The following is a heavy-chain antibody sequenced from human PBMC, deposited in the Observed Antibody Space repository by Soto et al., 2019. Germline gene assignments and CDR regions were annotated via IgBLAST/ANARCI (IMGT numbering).Heavy chain of an antibody. V-gene: IGHV3-21*01. J-gene: IGHJ6*02. D-gene: IGHD2-15*01. CDR3: ARETDTPISAYGMHV. Sequence: KTGGSLRLSCAASGFTFSSYSMNWVRKAPGKGLEWVSSISSSSSYIYYADSVKGRFTISSDNAKNSLYLQMNSLRAEDTAVYYCARETDTPISAYGMHVWGQGTTVTVSS. CDR2: ISSSSSYI. CDR1: GFTFSSYS.